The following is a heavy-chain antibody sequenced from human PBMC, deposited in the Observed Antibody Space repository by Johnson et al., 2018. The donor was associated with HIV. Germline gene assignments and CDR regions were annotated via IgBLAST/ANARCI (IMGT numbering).Heavy chain of an antibody. V-gene: IGHV3-30*04. J-gene: IGHJ3*02. Sequence: QVQLVESGGGVVQPGRSLRLSCAASGFTFSSYAMHWVRQAPGKGLEWVAVISYDGSNKYYADSVKGRFTISRDNSKNTLYLQMNSLRAEDTAVYYCPRGSGGYSWGALDIWGQGTMVTVSS. CDR1: GFTFSSYA. CDR3: PRGSGGYSWGALDI. CDR2: ISYDGSNK. D-gene: IGHD3-10*01.